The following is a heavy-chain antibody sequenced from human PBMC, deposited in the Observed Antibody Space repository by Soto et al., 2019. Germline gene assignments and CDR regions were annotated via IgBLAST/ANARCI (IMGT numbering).Heavy chain of an antibody. J-gene: IGHJ4*02. Sequence: GGSLRLSCAASGFTFSSYGRTFSSYAMSWVRQAPGKGLEWVSTISGSGDSTYYADSVKGRFTISRDNSKNTLYLQMTSLRADDTAVYYCAKDRRAGGNYGFYSDFWGQGALVTVSS. CDR3: AKDRRAGGNYGFYSDF. CDR1: GFTFSSYGRTFSSYA. D-gene: IGHD1-7*01. V-gene: IGHV3-23*01. CDR2: ISGSGDST.